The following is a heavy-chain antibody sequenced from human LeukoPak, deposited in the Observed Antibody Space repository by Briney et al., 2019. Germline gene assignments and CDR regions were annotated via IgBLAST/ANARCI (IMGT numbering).Heavy chain of an antibody. CDR2: ISYDGSNK. D-gene: IGHD4-17*01. J-gene: IGHJ3*02. Sequence: GGSLRLSCAASGFTFSSYAMHWVRQAPGKGLEWVAVISYDGSNKYYAGSVKGRFTISRDNSKNTLYLQMNSLRAEDTAVYYCARNSYGDSDAFDIWGQGTMVTVSS. CDR3: ARNSYGDSDAFDI. CDR1: GFTFSSYA. V-gene: IGHV3-30-3*01.